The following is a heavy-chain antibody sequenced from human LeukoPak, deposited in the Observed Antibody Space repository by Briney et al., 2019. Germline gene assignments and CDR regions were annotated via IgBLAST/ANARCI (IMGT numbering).Heavy chain of an antibody. J-gene: IGHJ4*02. D-gene: IGHD5-24*01. CDR3: ARDRGGYNSGFDY. Sequence: PGGSLRLSCAASEFSVGSNYMTWVRQAPGKGLEWVSLIYSGGSTYYADSVKGRFTISRDNSKNTLYLQMNSLRAEDTAVYYCARDRGGYNSGFDYWGQGTLVTVSS. CDR1: EFSVGSNY. CDR2: IYSGGST. V-gene: IGHV3-66*01.